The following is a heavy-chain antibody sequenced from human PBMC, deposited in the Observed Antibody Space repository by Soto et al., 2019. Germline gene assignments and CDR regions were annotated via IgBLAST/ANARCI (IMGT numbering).Heavy chain of an antibody. CDR1: GFTFSDYY. CDR2: ISSRCSTM. Sequence: PGGSLRLSCAASGFTFSDYYMSWIRQAPGRGLEWVSYISSRCSTMYDADSVKGRFTISRDNANNSLYLHMNSLRAEDTAVYYCARMWGDGDFWSGYVDYWGQGTLVTVSS. J-gene: IGHJ4*02. D-gene: IGHD3-3*01. CDR3: ARMWGDGDFWSGYVDY. V-gene: IGHV3-11*01.